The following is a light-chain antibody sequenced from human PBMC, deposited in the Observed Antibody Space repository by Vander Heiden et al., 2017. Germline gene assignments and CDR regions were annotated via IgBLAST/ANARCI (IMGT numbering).Light chain of an antibody. CDR3: QQYESNPHT. CDR2: WAS. CDR1: QSVLYSSNNKNY. Sequence: DIVMTQSPDSLAVSLGERATINCKSSQSVLYSSNNKNYLAWYQQKPGQPPKLLIYWASTRESGVPDRFSGSGSGTDFTLTISSLQAEDVAVYYCQQYESNPHTFGQGTKLEIK. V-gene: IGKV4-1*01. J-gene: IGKJ2*01.